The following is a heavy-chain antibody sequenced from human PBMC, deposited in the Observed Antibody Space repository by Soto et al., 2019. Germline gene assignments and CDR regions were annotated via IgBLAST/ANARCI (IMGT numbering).Heavy chain of an antibody. D-gene: IGHD1-1*01. V-gene: IGHV3-23*01. J-gene: IGHJ4*02. CDR1: GFTFSSYA. CDR3: AKDPTGTTRGYFAY. CDR2: ISGSGGKT. Sequence: PGGSLRLSCAASGFTFSSYAMTWVRQAPGKGLEWVSAISGSGGKTIYADSVKGRFTISRDNSKNTLYLQMNSLGAEDTAVYYCAKDPTGTTRGYFAYWGQGTLVTVSS.